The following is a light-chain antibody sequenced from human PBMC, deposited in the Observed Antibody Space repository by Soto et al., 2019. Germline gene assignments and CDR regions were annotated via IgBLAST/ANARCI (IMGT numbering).Light chain of an antibody. Sequence: QSALTQPASVSGSPGQSITISCTGTSSDVGGYDYVSWYQQYPDKAPKLMIFEVSNRPSGVSNRFSGSKSGNRASLTISGLQTEDEADYSCSAYAGSSVLFGGGTKLTVL. CDR2: EVS. CDR3: SAYAGSSVL. V-gene: IGLV2-14*01. CDR1: SSDVGGYDY. J-gene: IGLJ2*01.